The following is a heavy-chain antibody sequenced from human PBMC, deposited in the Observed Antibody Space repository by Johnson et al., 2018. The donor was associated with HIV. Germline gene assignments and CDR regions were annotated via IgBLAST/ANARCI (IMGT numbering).Heavy chain of an antibody. Sequence: QMQLVESGGGVVQPGRSLRLSCAASGFTFSSYGMHWVRQAPGKGLEWVAVIWYDGSNKSYAASVKGRFNISRDNAKNSLYLQMNSLRAEDTAVYYCARIPGSGWEHDAFDIWGQGTMVTVSS. V-gene: IGHV3-33*03. D-gene: IGHD6-19*01. CDR3: ARIPGSGWEHDAFDI. CDR1: GFTFSSYG. J-gene: IGHJ3*02. CDR2: IWYDGSNK.